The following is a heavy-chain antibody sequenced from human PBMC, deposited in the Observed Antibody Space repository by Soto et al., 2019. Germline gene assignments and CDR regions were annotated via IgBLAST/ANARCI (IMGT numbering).Heavy chain of an antibody. J-gene: IGHJ6*02. V-gene: IGHV4-59*01. CDR3: ARDREYPAARDYYYYYGLDV. Sequence: QVQLQESGPGLVKPSETLSLICTVSGGSINDYYWSWIRQPPGKGLEWIGYIYYSGSTNYNPSLKSRVTISVDTSKDQFSRKLSSVTAADTAVYYCARDREYPAARDYYYYYGLDVWGRGTTVTVSS. D-gene: IGHD2-15*01. CDR1: GGSINDYY. CDR2: IYYSGST.